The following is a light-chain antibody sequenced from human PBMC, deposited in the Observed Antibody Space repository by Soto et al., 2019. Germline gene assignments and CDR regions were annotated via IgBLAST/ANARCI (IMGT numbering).Light chain of an antibody. V-gene: IGLV2-14*01. CDR3: SSYTSSSTRV. CDR2: EVS. Sequence: QSALTQPASVSGSPGQSITISCTGTSSDVGGYNYVSWYQQHPGKAPKLMIYEVSKRPSGVPNRFSASKSGNTASLTISGLQAEDEADYYCSSYTSSSTRVFGTGTKLTVL. J-gene: IGLJ1*01. CDR1: SSDVGGYNY.